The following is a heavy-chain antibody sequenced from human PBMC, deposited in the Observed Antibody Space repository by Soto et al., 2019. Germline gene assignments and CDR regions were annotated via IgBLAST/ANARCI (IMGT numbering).Heavy chain of an antibody. Sequence: ASVKVSCTATGNTFTGYYMHWVRKAPGQGLEWMGWINPNSGGTNYAQKFQGWVTMTRDTSISTAYMELSRLRSDDTAVYYCARAVHCSGGSCYFWFDPWGQGTLFTASS. CDR1: GNTFTGYY. V-gene: IGHV1-2*04. J-gene: IGHJ5*02. CDR2: INPNSGGT. D-gene: IGHD2-15*01. CDR3: ARAVHCSGGSCYFWFDP.